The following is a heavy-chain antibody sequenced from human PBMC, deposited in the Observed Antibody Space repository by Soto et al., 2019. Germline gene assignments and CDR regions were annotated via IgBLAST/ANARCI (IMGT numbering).Heavy chain of an antibody. Sequence: SETLSLTCIVSGGSISEKYWNWVRQPPGKGLEWIGLIFANGHTDYNPSLKSRVTMSVDASKNQFSLRLTSMTAADTAVYYCVASLAASGLNWLDPWGRGTLVTV. V-gene: IGHV4-4*07. CDR1: GGSISEKY. J-gene: IGHJ5*02. D-gene: IGHD6-13*01. CDR2: IFANGHT. CDR3: VASLAASGLNWLDP.